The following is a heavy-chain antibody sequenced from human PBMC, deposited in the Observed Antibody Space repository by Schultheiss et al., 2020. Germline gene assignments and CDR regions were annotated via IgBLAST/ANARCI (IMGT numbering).Heavy chain of an antibody. J-gene: IGHJ4*02. V-gene: IGHV4-39*01. D-gene: IGHD2-15*01. CDR2: INHSGST. Sequence: SETLSLTCTVSGGSISSSSYYWGWIRQPPGKGLEWIGEINHSGSTNYNPSLKSRVTISVDTSKNQFSLKLNSVTAADTAVYYCARHDIVVVVAATWFDYWGQGTLVTVYS. CDR1: GGSISSSSYY. CDR3: ARHDIVVVVAATWFDY.